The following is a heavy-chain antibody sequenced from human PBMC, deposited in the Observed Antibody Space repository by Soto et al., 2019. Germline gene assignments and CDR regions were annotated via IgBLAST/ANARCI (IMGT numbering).Heavy chain of an antibody. CDR3: SREEYSGYAGFDY. V-gene: IGHV3-30-3*01. CDR2: ISYDGSNK. J-gene: IGHJ4*02. D-gene: IGHD5-12*01. CDR1: GFTFGSYA. Sequence: QVQLVESGGGVVQPGRSLRLSCAASGFTFGSYAMHWVRQAPGKGLEWVAVISYDGSNKYYADSVKGRFTISRDNSKNTLYLQMNSLRAEDTAVYYCSREEYSGYAGFDYWGQGTLVTVSS.